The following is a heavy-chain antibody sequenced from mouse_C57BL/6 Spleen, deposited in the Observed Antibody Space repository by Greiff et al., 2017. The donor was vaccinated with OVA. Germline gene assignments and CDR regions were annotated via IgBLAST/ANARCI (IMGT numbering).Heavy chain of an antibody. CDR3: ARSPYYYGSSYRDAMDY. J-gene: IGHJ4*01. Sequence: QVQLQQSGAELVKPGASVKMSCKASGYTFTSYWITWVKQRPGQGLEWIGDIYPGSGSTNYNEKFKSKATLTVDTSSSTAYMQLSSLTSEDSAVYYCARSPYYYGSSYRDAMDYWGQGTSVTVSS. CDR1: GYTFTSYW. V-gene: IGHV1-55*01. D-gene: IGHD1-1*01. CDR2: IYPGSGST.